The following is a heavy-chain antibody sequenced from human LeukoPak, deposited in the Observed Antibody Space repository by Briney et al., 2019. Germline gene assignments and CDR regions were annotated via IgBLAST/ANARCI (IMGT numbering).Heavy chain of an antibody. V-gene: IGHV3-15*01. D-gene: IGHD6-19*01. J-gene: IGHJ4*02. CDR2: IKSKTDGGTT. CDR1: GFTFSDAW. Sequence: PGGSLRLSCAASGFTFSDAWMSWVRQAPGKGLEWVGRIKSKTDGGTTDYAAPVKGRFTISRDDSKNTLYLQMNSLKTEDTAVYYCTTDDGIAMAGTEAFDYWGQGTLVPVSS. CDR3: TTDDGIAMAGTEAFDY.